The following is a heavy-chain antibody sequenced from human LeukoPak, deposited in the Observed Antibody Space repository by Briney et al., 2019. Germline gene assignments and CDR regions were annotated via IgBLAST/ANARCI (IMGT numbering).Heavy chain of an antibody. J-gene: IGHJ4*02. CDR2: IIPIFGTA. CDR3: ATAGRRLFGVLIPLSFDY. Sequence: SVKVSFKASGGTFSSYAISWVRQAPGQGLEWMGVIIPIFGTANYAQKFQGRVTITADKSTSTAYMELSSLRSEDTALYYCATAGRRLFGVLIPLSFDYWGQGTLVTVSS. CDR1: GGTFSSYA. D-gene: IGHD3-3*01. V-gene: IGHV1-69*06.